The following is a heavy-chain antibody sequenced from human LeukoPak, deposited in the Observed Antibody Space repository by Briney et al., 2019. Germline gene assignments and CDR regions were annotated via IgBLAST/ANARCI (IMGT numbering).Heavy chain of an antibody. CDR3: ATVRRMASYSLFGYFQY. D-gene: IGHD3-10*02. CDR1: GYTLTELS. V-gene: IGHV1-24*01. Sequence: ASVKVSCKVSGYTLTELSMHWVRQAPGKGLEWMGGFDPEDGETIYAQKFQGRVTMTEDTSTDTAYMELSSLRSEDTAAYYCATVRRMASYSLFGYFQYWGQGTLVTVSS. CDR2: FDPEDGET. J-gene: IGHJ1*01.